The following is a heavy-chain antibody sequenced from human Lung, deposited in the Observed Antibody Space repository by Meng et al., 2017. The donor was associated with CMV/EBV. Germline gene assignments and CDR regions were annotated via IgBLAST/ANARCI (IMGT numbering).Heavy chain of an antibody. Sequence: QVQLVQSASELKKPGASVKISCKTSGYSFFTLSLNWMRQAPGQGLEWIGLIDTSTGGPTYGQDFVGRFVISSDIGVSTSYLLITDLRADDTALYYCARTYDHRWRNHHYLDYWGQGTLVTVSS. J-gene: IGHJ4*02. CDR1: GYSFFTLS. CDR2: IDTSTGGP. V-gene: IGHV7-4-1*02. CDR3: ARTYDHRWRNHHYLDY. D-gene: IGHD3-16*01.